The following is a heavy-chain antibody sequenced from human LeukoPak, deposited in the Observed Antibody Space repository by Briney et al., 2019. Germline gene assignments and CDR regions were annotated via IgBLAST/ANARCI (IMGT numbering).Heavy chain of an antibody. D-gene: IGHD4-23*01. J-gene: IGHJ4*02. CDR3: ARVYYGGNSGFDY. CDR1: GFTFSTYS. V-gene: IGHV3-23*01. CDR2: SSGSGGST. Sequence: GGSLRLSCAASGFTFSTYSMNWVRQAPGKGLEWVSSSSGSGGSTYYADSVKGRFTISRDNSKNTLYLQMNSLRAEDTAVYYCARVYYGGNSGFDYWGQGTLVTVSS.